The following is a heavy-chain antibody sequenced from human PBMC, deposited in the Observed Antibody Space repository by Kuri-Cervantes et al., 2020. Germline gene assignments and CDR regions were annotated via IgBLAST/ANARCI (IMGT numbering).Heavy chain of an antibody. V-gene: IGHV1-8*02. J-gene: IGHJ5*02. CDR1: GYTFTGYY. CDR3: AGDHPHSSGYYGWFDP. CDR2: MNPNSGNT. D-gene: IGHD3-22*01. Sequence: ASVKVSCKASGYTFTGYYMHWVRQATGQGLEWMGWMNPNSGNTGYAQKFQGRVTMTRNTSISTAYMELRSLRSDDTAVYYCAGDHPHSSGYYGWFDPWGQGTLVTVSS.